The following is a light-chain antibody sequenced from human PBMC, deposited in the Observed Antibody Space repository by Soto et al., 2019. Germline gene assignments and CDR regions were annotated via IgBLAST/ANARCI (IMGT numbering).Light chain of an antibody. CDR3: QQSYSTPPEYT. Sequence: DLPMTQSPSSLSASVGDRVTITCRASQSISTYLNWYQQKPGKAPKLLIYAASSLQSGVPSRFSGSGFGTDFTLTISSLQPEDFATYYCQQSYSTPPEYTFGQGTKLEIK. V-gene: IGKV1-39*01. CDR2: AAS. J-gene: IGKJ2*01. CDR1: QSISTY.